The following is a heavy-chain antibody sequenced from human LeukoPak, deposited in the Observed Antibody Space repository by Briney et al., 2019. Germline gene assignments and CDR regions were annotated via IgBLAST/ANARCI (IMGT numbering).Heavy chain of an antibody. V-gene: IGHV4-31*03. J-gene: IGHJ4*02. Sequence: SETLSLTCTVSGASIRTSEDHWTWIRQHPGKGLEWIGYTSNSDYPDSNPSLKSRVTISLDTSKNQFSLKLRSVTVADTAVYYCAREPTQPLRFGEFHPFDNWGQGTLVTVSS. D-gene: IGHD3-10*01. CDR2: TSNSDYP. CDR1: GASIRTSEDH. CDR3: AREPTQPLRFGEFHPFDN.